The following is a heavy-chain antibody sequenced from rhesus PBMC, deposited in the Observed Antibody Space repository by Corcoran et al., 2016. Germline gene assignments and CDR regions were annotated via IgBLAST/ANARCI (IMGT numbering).Heavy chain of an antibody. J-gene: IGHJ6*01. V-gene: IGHV3-118*01. CDR1: GFTFSSSA. Sequence: EVQLVESGGGLVQPGGSLRLSCAASGFTFSSSAMHWVRQASGKGLVWVGRIRNKSNKYETGYAASVKGRFTISRDDSKNTAYLQMNSLKTEDTAVYYCARGFSGSYPYYYGLDSWGQGVVVTVSS. CDR2: IRNKSNKYET. CDR3: ARGFSGSYPYYYGLDS. D-gene: IGHD3-16*01.